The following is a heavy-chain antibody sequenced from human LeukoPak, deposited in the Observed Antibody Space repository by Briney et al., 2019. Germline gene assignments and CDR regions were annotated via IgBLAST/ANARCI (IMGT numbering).Heavy chain of an antibody. J-gene: IGHJ4*02. V-gene: IGHV3-11*01. Sequence: GGSLSLSCAASGFTFSDYYMSWIRQAPGKGLDWISYISTSAGTIFYADSVKGRFTTSRDNAKNSLYLQMNSLRVEGTAVYYCVRARGVTTNVDYWGQGTPVTVSS. D-gene: IGHD4-17*01. CDR1: GFTFSDYY. CDR2: ISTSAGTI. CDR3: VRARGVTTNVDY.